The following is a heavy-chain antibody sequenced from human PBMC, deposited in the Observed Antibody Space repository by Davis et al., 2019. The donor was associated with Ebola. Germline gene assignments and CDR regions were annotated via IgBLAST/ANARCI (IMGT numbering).Heavy chain of an antibody. CDR1: GYTFTNYY. Sequence: ASVKVSCKASGYTFTNYYMHWVRQAPGQGLQWVGIINTYGGTTTYAVNFQGRVSMTRDTSTSTAYMELSSLRSEDTAVYYCAGELEHCSSTSCYVAGFDPWGQGTLVTVSS. CDR3: AGELEHCSSTSCYVAGFDP. V-gene: IGHV1-46*01. D-gene: IGHD2-2*01. CDR2: INTYGGTT. J-gene: IGHJ5*02.